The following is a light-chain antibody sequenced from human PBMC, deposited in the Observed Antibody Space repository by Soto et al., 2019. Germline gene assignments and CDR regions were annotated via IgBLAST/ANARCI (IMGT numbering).Light chain of an antibody. V-gene: IGKV1-39*01. CDR2: AAS. J-gene: IGKJ3*01. CDR3: QKSYSTPLT. Sequence: DIQMTQSPSSLSASVGDRVTITCRSSQSISSYLNWYQQKPGKAPKLLIYAASSLQGGVPSRFSGSGSGTDFTLTISSLQPEDFATYYCQKSYSTPLTFGPGTKVDIK. CDR1: QSISSY.